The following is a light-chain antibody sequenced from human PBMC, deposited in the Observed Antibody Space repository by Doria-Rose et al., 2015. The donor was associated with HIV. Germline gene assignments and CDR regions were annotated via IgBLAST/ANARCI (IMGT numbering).Light chain of an antibody. CDR2: DGS. CDR1: QSFSSTY. CDR3: HQYGTSWT. J-gene: IGKJ1*01. Sequence: EIVLTQSPGTQSLSPGERATLPCRASQSFSSTYLAWYQQKPGQAPSLLIYDGSTRATGIPDRFSASGSGTDFTLTINRLEPEDFALYYCHQYGTSWTFGQGTKVEI. V-gene: IGKV3-20*01.